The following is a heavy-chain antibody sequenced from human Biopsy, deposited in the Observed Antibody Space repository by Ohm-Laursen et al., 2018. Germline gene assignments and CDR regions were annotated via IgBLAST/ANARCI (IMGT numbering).Heavy chain of an antibody. V-gene: IGHV4-4*07. CDR2: IYPGGST. CDR3: ASVVLGPTNDAFDL. J-gene: IGHJ3*01. Sequence: SETLSLTCNVSGGDINNYYWSWIRQPAGKGLEWIGRIYPGGSTNYNPSLKSRVTMPVGTSKKQLSLRLRSVTAADTAMYYCASVVLGPTNDAFDLWGQGTMVVVSS. CDR1: GGDINNYY. D-gene: IGHD3-22*01.